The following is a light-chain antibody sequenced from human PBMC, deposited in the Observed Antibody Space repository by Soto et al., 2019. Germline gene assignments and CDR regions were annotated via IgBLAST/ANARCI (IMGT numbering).Light chain of an antibody. CDR3: QQYGSSPPT. CDR1: QSVSSNY. CDR2: GAS. V-gene: IGKV3-20*01. J-gene: IGKJ1*01. Sequence: EIVLTQSPGTLSLSPGERATLSCRASQSVSSNYLAWYRRKPGQAPRLLIYGASYRATDIPGRFSGSGSGTDFTLTTTRLEPEDFAEYYCQQYGSSPPTFGPGPRVDIK.